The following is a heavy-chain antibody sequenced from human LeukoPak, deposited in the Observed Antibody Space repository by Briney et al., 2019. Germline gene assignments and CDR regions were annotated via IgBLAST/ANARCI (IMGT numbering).Heavy chain of an antibody. Sequence: PSETLSLTCTVSGGSISSYYWSWIRRPPGKGLEWIGYIYYSGSTNYNPSLKSRVTISVDTSKNQLSLKLSSVTAADTAVYYCARGRGYSYGSLPFDYWGQGTLVTVSS. CDR1: GGSISSYY. CDR2: IYYSGST. CDR3: ARGRGYSYGSLPFDY. V-gene: IGHV4-59*01. D-gene: IGHD5-18*01. J-gene: IGHJ4*02.